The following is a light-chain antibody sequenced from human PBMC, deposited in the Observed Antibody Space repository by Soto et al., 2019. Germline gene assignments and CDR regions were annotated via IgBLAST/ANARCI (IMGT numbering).Light chain of an antibody. J-gene: IGKJ1*01. CDR3: QQYNSYS. CDR2: HAS. V-gene: IGKV1-16*01. Sequence: DIQMTRSPSSVSASVGDRVTITCRASQGVADHLAWYQQKPGTAPKVLIYHASNLQRGVPSRFSGSGSGTEFTLTISSLQPDDFATYYCQQYNSYSFGQGTKVDIK. CDR1: QGVADH.